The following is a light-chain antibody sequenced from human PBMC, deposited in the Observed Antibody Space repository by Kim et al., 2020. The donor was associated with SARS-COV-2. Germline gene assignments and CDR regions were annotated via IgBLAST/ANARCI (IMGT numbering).Light chain of an antibody. CDR2: GAS. CDR1: ENVSSF. J-gene: IGKJ1*01. Sequence: PGESATLTCRANENVSSFLAWYQQKPGQPPRLLISGASARASGIPVRFTGSGSGTEFALTISSLQSEDFAVYHCQQYRQWPWTFGQGTKVDIK. CDR3: QQYRQWPWT. V-gene: IGKV3-15*01.